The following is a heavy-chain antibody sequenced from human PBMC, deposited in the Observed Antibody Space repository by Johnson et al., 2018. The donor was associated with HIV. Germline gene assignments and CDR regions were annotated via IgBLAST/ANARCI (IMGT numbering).Heavy chain of an antibody. V-gene: IGHV3-66*02. CDR1: GFTVSNNY. J-gene: IGHJ3*02. D-gene: IGHD4-23*01. CDR3: ARWGVVTPHAFDI. Sequence: MQLVESGGGLVQPGGSLRLSCEASGFTVSNNYMSWVRQAPGKGLEWVSVIYSGGSTYYADSVKGRFTISSDNSKNTLYLQMNSLRAEDTAVYYCARWGVVTPHAFDIWGQGTMVTVSS. CDR2: IYSGGST.